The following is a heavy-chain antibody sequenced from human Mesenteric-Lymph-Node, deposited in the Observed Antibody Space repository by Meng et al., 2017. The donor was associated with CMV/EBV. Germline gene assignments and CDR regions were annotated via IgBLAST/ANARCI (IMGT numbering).Heavy chain of an antibody. D-gene: IGHD3-22*01. CDR1: GYSISSGYY. CDR3: ATVKFIYDTSGSHNYYSFYGMDV. J-gene: IGHJ6*02. Sequence: SETLSLTCTVSGYSISSGYYWGWIRQPPGKGLEWIGSIYHSGSTYYNPSLKSRVTISVDTSKNQFSLKLSSVTAADTAVYYCATVKFIYDTSGSHNYYSFYGMDVWGQGTTVTVSS. CDR2: IYHSGST. V-gene: IGHV4-38-2*02.